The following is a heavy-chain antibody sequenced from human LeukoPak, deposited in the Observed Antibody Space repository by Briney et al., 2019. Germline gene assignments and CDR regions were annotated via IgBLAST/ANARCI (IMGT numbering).Heavy chain of an antibody. J-gene: IGHJ6*03. CDR3: ARLASSSSWLDYYYYYYMDV. Sequence: PSETLSLTCTVSGGSFSSGRYFWSWIRQPPGKGLEWIGEINHSGSTNYNPSLKSRVTISVDTSKNQFSLKLSSVTAADTAVYYCARLASSSSWLDYYYYYYMDVWGKGTTVTISS. D-gene: IGHD6-13*01. CDR1: GGSFSSGRYF. V-gene: IGHV4-39*01. CDR2: INHSGST.